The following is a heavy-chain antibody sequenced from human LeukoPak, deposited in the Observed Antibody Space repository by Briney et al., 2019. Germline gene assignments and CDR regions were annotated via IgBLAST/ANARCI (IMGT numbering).Heavy chain of an antibody. V-gene: IGHV4-34*01. Sequence: SETLSLTCAVYGGSFSGYYWSWIRQPPGKGLDWIGEINHSGSTNYNPSLKSRVTISVDTSKNQFTLNLSSVTAADTAVYYCARGYGHVSYRGQGALVTVSS. D-gene: IGHD3-10*01. CDR1: GGSFSGYY. CDR2: INHSGST. CDR3: ARGYGHVSY. J-gene: IGHJ4*02.